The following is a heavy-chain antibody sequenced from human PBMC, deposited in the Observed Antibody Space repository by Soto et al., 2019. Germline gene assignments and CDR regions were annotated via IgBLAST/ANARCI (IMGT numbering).Heavy chain of an antibody. D-gene: IGHD6-6*01. CDR1: GFTFSSFT. V-gene: IGHV3-21*01. CDR2: ISSNSTNI. J-gene: IGHJ5*01. Sequence: GGSLRLSCAASGFTFSSFTMNWVRQAPGKGLEWVSIISSNSTNIYYTYALRGRFTISRDNAKNSPHLQMNSLSAEDTAVYYCTRDASRNCSSRGGFDLWGPGTLVTVSS. CDR3: TRDASRNCSSRGGFDL.